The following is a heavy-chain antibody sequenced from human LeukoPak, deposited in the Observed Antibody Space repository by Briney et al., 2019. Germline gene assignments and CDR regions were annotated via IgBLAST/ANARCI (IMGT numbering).Heavy chain of an antibody. J-gene: IGHJ4*02. CDR3: AKPGQFLVVAAASSFDY. CDR2: ISGSGGST. CDR1: GFTFSSYA. Sequence: GGSLRLSCAASGFTFSSYAMSWVRQAPGKGLEWVSAISGSGGSTYYADSVKGRFTISRDNSKNTLYLQMNSLRAEDTAVYYCAKPGQFLVVAAASSFDYWGQGTLVTVSS. V-gene: IGHV3-23*01. D-gene: IGHD2-15*01.